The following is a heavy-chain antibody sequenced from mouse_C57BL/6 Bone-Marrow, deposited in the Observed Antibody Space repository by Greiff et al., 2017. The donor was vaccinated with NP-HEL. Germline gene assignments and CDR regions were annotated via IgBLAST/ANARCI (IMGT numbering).Heavy chain of an antibody. J-gene: IGHJ3*01. CDR3: ASYYGYDGFAY. CDR1: GFSLTSYG. D-gene: IGHD2-2*01. Sequence: QVQLKESGPGLVQPSQSLSIPCTVSGFSLTSYGVHWVRQSPGKGLEWLGVIWSGGSTDYNAAFISRLSISKDNSKSQVFFKMNSLQADDTAIYYCASYYGYDGFAYWGQGTLVTVSA. V-gene: IGHV2-2*01. CDR2: IWSGGST.